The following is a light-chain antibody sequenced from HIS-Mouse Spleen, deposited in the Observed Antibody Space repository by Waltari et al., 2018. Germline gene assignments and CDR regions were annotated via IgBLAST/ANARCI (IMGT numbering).Light chain of an antibody. CDR3: YSTDSSGNHRV. CDR2: EDS. J-gene: IGLJ2*01. CDR1: ALPKKY. V-gene: IGLV3-10*01. Sequence: SYELTQPPSVSVPPGQTARITCAGDALPKKYAYWYQQKSGQAPVLGIYEDSKRPSGNPERFSGSSSGTMATLTISGAQVEDEADYYCYSTDSSGNHRVFGGGTKLTVL.